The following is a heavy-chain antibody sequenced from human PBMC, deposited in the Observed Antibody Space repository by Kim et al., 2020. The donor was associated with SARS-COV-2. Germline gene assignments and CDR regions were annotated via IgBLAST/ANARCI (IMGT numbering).Heavy chain of an antibody. CDR2: IKSKTDGGTT. V-gene: IGHV3-15*01. CDR3: TTNFYYDGSGYYAGY. J-gene: IGHJ4*02. D-gene: IGHD3-22*01. CDR1: GFTFSNAW. Sequence: GGSLRLSCAASGFTFSNAWMSWVRQAPGKGLEWVGRIKSKTDGGTTDYAAPVKGRFTISRDDSKNTLYLQMNSLKTEDTAVYYCTTNFYYDGSGYYAGYWGQGTLVTVSS.